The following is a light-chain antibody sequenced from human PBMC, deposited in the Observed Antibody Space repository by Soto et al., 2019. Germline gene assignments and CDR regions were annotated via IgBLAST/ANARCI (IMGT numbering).Light chain of an antibody. Sequence: EIVMTQSPATLSVSPGERATLSCRASQSVSSNLAWYQQKPGQAPRLLIYGASSRATGIPLRFSGSGSGTEFTLTISSLQSEDFAVYDCQQYNNWPLTFGQGTRLEIK. CDR2: GAS. V-gene: IGKV3-15*01. CDR3: QQYNNWPLT. CDR1: QSVSSN. J-gene: IGKJ5*01.